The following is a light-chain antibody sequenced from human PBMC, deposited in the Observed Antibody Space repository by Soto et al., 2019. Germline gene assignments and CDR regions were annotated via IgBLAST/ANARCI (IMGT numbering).Light chain of an antibody. Sequence: QSVLTQPASLSGSPGQSSTISCTGTSSDVGCHNYVSWYQQHPGTAPKLMIYEVTNRPSGVSNRFSGSKSGHTASLTIAGLQAEDEADYYCRSYTSSTTLDVGLGGATKLPVL. CDR1: SSDVGCHNY. CDR3: RSYTSSTTLDVG. V-gene: IGLV2-14*01. J-gene: IGLJ2*01. CDR2: EVT.